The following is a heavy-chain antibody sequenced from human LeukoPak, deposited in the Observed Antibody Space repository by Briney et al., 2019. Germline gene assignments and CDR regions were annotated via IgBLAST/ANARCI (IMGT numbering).Heavy chain of an antibody. CDR2: INPNSGGT. CDR1: GYTXTSYY. Sequence: GASVKVSCKASGYTXTSYYMHWVRQAPGQELEWMGWINPNSGGTNYAQKFQGRVTMTRDTSISTAYMDLTRLRSDDTAVYYCARDHCTSSGCYEDYYYGMDVWGQGTTVTVSS. V-gene: IGHV1-2*02. D-gene: IGHD2-2*01. J-gene: IGHJ6*02. CDR3: ARDHCTSSGCYEDYYYGMDV.